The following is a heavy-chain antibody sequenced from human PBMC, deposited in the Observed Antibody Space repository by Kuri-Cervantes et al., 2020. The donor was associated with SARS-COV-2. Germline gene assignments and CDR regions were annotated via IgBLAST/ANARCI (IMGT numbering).Heavy chain of an antibody. V-gene: IGHV1-8*03. D-gene: IGHD2-8*01. J-gene: IGHJ4*02. CDR1: GYTFTSYD. Sequence: ASAKDSSKASGYTFTSYDINWVRRATGQGLEWMGWMNPNSGNTGYAQKFQGRVTTTRNTSISTAYMELSSLRSEDTAVYYCVRGSCTNGVCYTILGYWGQGTLVTVSS. CDR2: MNPNSGNT. CDR3: VRGSCTNGVCYTILGY.